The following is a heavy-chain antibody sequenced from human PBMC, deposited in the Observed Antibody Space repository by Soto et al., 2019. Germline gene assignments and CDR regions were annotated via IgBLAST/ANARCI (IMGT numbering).Heavy chain of an antibody. CDR2: ISYDGSNK. V-gene: IGHV3-30*18. J-gene: IGHJ4*02. CDR3: AKDSLWFGENHFDY. Sequence: QVQLVESGGGVVQPGRSLRLSCAASGFTFSSYGMHWVRQAPGKGLEWVAVISYDGSNKYYADSVKGRFTISRDNSKNTLYLQMNSLRAEDTAVYYCAKDSLWFGENHFDYWGQGTLVTVSS. D-gene: IGHD3-10*01. CDR1: GFTFSSYG.